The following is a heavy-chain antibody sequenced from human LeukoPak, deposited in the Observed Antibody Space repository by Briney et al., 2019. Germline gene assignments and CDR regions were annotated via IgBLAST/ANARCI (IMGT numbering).Heavy chain of an antibody. J-gene: IGHJ4*02. V-gene: IGHV3-9*01. D-gene: IGHD6-13*01. Sequence: GRSLRLSCAASGFTFDDYAMHWVRHAPGKGLEWVSGISWNSGSIGYADSVKGRFTISRDNAKNSLYLQMNSLRAEDTALYYCATSRSSWYLRSLDYWGQGTLVTVSS. CDR3: ATSRSSWYLRSLDY. CDR1: GFTFDDYA. CDR2: ISWNSGSI.